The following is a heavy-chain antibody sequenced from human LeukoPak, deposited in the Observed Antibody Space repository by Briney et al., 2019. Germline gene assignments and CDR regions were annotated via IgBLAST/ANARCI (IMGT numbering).Heavy chain of an antibody. Sequence: KPSETLSLTCAVSGYSVSSGYWWGWIRQPPGKGLEWIGSLYHSGSTYYNPSLKSRVTISVDTSKNQFSLKLSSVTAADTAVYYCARLYGSGSADYWGQGTLVTVFS. CDR3: ARLYGSGSADY. CDR2: LYHSGST. D-gene: IGHD3-10*01. V-gene: IGHV4-38-2*01. CDR1: GYSVSSGYW. J-gene: IGHJ4*02.